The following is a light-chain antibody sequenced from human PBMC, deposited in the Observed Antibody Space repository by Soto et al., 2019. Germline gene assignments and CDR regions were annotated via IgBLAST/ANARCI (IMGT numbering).Light chain of an antibody. Sequence: QSALTQPASVSGSPGQSITISCTGTSSDVGDYNYVSWYQQHPGKVPKLMIYEVSYRPSGVSNRFSGSKSGNTASLTISGLQAEDEADYYCASYTSSSTWVFGAGTKLTVL. CDR2: EVS. V-gene: IGLV2-14*01. CDR3: ASYTSSSTWV. J-gene: IGLJ3*02. CDR1: SSDVGDYNY.